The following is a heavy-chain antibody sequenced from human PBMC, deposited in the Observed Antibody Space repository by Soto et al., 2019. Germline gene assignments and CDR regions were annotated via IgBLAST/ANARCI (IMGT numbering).Heavy chain of an antibody. D-gene: IGHD6-13*01. Sequence: GSVKVSCKASGYTFTSYYMHWVRQAPGQGLEWMGIINPSGGSTSYAQKFQGRVTMTRDTSTSTVYMELSSLRSEDTAVYYCARCGIAAAGTYYYYMDVWGKGTTVTVSS. CDR3: ARCGIAAAGTYYYYMDV. V-gene: IGHV1-46*03. CDR1: GYTFTSYY. CDR2: INPSGGST. J-gene: IGHJ6*03.